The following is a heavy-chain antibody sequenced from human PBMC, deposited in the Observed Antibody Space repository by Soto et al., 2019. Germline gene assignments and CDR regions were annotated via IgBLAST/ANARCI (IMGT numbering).Heavy chain of an antibody. V-gene: IGHV1-18*01. CDR1: GYIFSNYE. J-gene: IGHJ4*02. Sequence: QVQLVQSGAEMKKPGASVKVSCKASGYIFSNYEISWVRQAPGQGLEWMGWISTNNGDTNYAQKFQGRVTMTTGTSTSTAYMEMRGLKSDDTAIYDCARRQGTINSLGVVTEDDYCGQGTMVTVSS. CDR2: ISTNNGDT. CDR3: ARRQGTINSLGVVTEDDY. D-gene: IGHD3-3*01.